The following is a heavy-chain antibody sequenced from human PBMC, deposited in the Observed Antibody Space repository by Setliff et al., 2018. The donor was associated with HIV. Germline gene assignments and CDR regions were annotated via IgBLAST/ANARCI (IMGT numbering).Heavy chain of an antibody. J-gene: IGHJ6*03. Sequence: ASVKVSCKASGYTFTSYGISWVRQAPGQGLEWMGWITPFNGNTNYAQKLQGRVTMTTDTSTSTGYMELRSLRSDDTAVYYCARRGDSYGSAPIYYYSSIDVWGKGTTVTVS. CDR3: ARRGDSYGSAPIYYYSSIDV. CDR2: ITPFNGNT. CDR1: GYTFTSYG. V-gene: IGHV1-18*01. D-gene: IGHD5-18*01.